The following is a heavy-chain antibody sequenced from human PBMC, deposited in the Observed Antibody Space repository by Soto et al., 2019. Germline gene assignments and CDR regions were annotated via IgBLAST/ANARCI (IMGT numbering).Heavy chain of an antibody. Sequence: SETLSLTCTVSGGSISSGDYYWSWIRQPPGKGLEWIGYIYYSGSTFYSPSLKSRVIISVDTSKNQFSLKLSSVTAAGTAVYYCARDRRSPVTNYNMDVWGQGATVTVSS. V-gene: IGHV4-30-4*01. CDR2: IYYSGST. D-gene: IGHD4-4*01. J-gene: IGHJ6*02. CDR1: GGSISSGDYY. CDR3: ARDRRSPVTNYNMDV.